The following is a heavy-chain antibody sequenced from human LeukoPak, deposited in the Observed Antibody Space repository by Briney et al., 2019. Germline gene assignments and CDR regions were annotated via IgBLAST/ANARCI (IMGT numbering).Heavy chain of an antibody. CDR3: ARGRKYTSGYRVTELGSGYSDY. CDR2: IYSSGTT. J-gene: IGHJ4*02. V-gene: IGHV4-4*07. D-gene: IGHD5-18*01. Sequence: SETLSLTCTVSGGSISNYYWSWIRQSAGKGLEWIGRIYSSGTTNYNPSLKSRGTMSVDTSKNQFSLRLSSVTAADTAVYYCARGRKYTSGYRVTELGSGYSDYWGQGTLVTVSS. CDR1: GGSISNYY.